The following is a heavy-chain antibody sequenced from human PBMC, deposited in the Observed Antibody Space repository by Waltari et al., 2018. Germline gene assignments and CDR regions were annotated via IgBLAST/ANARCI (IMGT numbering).Heavy chain of an antibody. Sequence: QVQLQESGPGLVKPSETLSLPCTVSGGSISSYYWSWIRQPPGKGLEWIGYIYYSGSTNYNPSLKSRVTISVDTSKNHFSLKLSSVTAADTAVYYCASSVGATKDMDYWGQGTLVTVSS. CDR2: IYYSGST. CDR1: GGSISSYY. V-gene: IGHV4-59*01. D-gene: IGHD1-26*01. CDR3: ASSVGATKDMDY. J-gene: IGHJ4*02.